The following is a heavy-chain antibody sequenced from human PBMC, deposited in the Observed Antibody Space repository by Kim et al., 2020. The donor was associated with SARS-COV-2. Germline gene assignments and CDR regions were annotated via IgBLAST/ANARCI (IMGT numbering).Heavy chain of an antibody. CDR1: GGSFSGYY. CDR2: INHSGST. Sequence: SETLSLTCAVYGGSFSGYYWSWIRQPPGKGLEWIGEINHSGSTNYNPSLKSRVTISVDTSKNQFSLKLSSVTAADTAVYYCARGRSGNRGDYYWGQGTLVTVPS. J-gene: IGHJ4*02. D-gene: IGHD2-21*01. CDR3: ARGRSGNRGDYY. V-gene: IGHV4-34*01.